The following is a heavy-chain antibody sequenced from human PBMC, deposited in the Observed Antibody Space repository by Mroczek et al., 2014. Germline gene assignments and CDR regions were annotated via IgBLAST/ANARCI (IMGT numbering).Heavy chain of an antibody. CDR2: IYTSGST. V-gene: IGHV4-61*02. D-gene: IGHD2-2*01. CDR3: ARGRAVVVPAAMYYMDV. J-gene: IGHJ6*03. Sequence: QVQLQQWGPGLVKPSQTLSLTCTVSGGSISSGSYYWSWIRQPAGKGLEWIGRIYTSGSTNYNPSLKSRVTMSVDTSKNQFSLKLSSVTAADTAVYYCARGRAVVVPAAMYYMDVWGKGTTVTVSS. CDR1: GGSISSGSYY.